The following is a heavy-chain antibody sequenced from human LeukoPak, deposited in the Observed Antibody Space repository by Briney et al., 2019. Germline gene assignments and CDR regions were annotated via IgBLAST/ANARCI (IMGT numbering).Heavy chain of an antibody. CDR1: GYTFTSYD. J-gene: IGHJ3*02. D-gene: IGHD2-2*02. CDR2: MNPNSGNT. CDR3: ATDDGSLCSSTSCYTTHDAFDI. Sequence: ASVKVSCKASGYTFTSYDINWVRQATGQGLEWMGWMNPNSGNTGYAQKFQGRVTITRNTSISTAYMELSSLRSEDTAVYYCATDDGSLCSSTSCYTTHDAFDIWGQGTMATVSS. V-gene: IGHV1-8*03.